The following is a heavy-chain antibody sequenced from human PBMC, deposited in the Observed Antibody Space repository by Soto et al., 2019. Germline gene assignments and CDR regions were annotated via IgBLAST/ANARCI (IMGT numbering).Heavy chain of an antibody. V-gene: IGHV5-51*01. Sequence: GESLKISCKGSGYSFTSYWIGWVRQMPGKGLEWMGIIYPGDSDTRYSPSFQGQVTISADKSISTAYLQWSSLKASDTAMYYCARRMRSGSYNIYYYYGMDVWGQGTTVTVSS. J-gene: IGHJ6*02. CDR2: IYPGDSDT. D-gene: IGHD3-10*01. CDR1: GYSFTSYW. CDR3: ARRMRSGSYNIYYYYGMDV.